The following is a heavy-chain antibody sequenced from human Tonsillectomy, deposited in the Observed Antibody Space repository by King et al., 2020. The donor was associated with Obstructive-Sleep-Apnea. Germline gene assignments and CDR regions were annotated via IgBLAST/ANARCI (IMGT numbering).Heavy chain of an antibody. CDR3: ATGGGIAAN. CDR1: GSTFTRFT. CDR2: IVVGSGST. J-gene: IGHJ4*02. V-gene: IGHV1-58*02. Sequence: QLVESGPEVKKPGTSVKVSCLASGSTFTRFTIQWVRQARGQRLEWIGWIVVGSGSTNYAQKFQERVSITRDMSTSTAYMELSSLRSEDTAVDYCATGGGIAANWGQGTLVTVSS. D-gene: IGHD2-15*01.